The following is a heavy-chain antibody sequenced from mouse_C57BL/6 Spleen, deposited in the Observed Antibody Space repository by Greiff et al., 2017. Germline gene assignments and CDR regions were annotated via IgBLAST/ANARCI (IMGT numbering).Heavy chain of an antibody. Sequence: EVKLVESGGGLVQPKGSLKLSCAASGFSFNTYAMNWVRQAPGKGLEWVARIRSKSNNYATYYAGSVKDRFTISRDDSESMLYLRMNNLKTEDTAMYYCVRGSRYYYDMDYWGQGTSVTVYS. J-gene: IGHJ4*01. CDR1: GFSFNTYA. CDR3: VRGSRYYYDMDY. CDR2: IRSKSNNYAT. D-gene: IGHD1-1*01. V-gene: IGHV10-1*01.